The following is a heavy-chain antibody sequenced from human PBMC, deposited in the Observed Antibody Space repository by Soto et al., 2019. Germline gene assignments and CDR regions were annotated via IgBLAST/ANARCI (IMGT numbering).Heavy chain of an antibody. Sequence: QVQLVQSGAEVKKPGSSVKVSCKTSGGTFGSYAISWVRQAPGQGLEWMGGIIPIFSTPNYAQKFQGRVTITPDEATSTAYMELSSLRSEDTAVYYCARPIQYYFDTSAQSAWFDPWGQGTLVTVSS. V-gene: IGHV1-69*05. CDR3: ARPIQYYFDTSAQSAWFDP. CDR1: GGTFGSYA. CDR2: IIPIFSTP. D-gene: IGHD3-22*01. J-gene: IGHJ5*02.